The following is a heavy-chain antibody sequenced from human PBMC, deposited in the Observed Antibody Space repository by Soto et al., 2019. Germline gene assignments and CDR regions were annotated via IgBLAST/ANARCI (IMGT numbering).Heavy chain of an antibody. D-gene: IGHD6-19*01. CDR1: GGSVSSGSYY. CDR2: MYNSGST. V-gene: IGHV4-61*01. Sequence: PSETLSLTCTVSGGSVSSGSYYWSWIRQPPGKGLEWIEYMYNSGSTNYNPSLKSRVIISVDTSKNQFPLKLSSVTAADTAVYYCARVRSGWYYFDYWGQGTLVTVSS. J-gene: IGHJ4*02. CDR3: ARVRSGWYYFDY.